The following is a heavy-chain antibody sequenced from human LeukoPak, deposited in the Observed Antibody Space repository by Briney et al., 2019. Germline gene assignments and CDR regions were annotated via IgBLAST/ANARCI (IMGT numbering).Heavy chain of an antibody. D-gene: IGHD5-24*01. Sequence: GESLKISCKGFGYRFTNYWIGWVRQMPGKGLEWMGIIYPGDSDTRYSPSFQGQVTISADKSISTAYLQWSSLKASDTAMYYCARQEGWLQSPNYFDYWGQGTLVTVSS. V-gene: IGHV5-51*01. CDR1: GYRFTNYW. CDR3: ARQEGWLQSPNYFDY. CDR2: IYPGDSDT. J-gene: IGHJ4*02.